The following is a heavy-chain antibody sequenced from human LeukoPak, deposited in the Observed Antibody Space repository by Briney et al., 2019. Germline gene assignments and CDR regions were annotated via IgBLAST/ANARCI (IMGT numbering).Heavy chain of an antibody. Sequence: SETLSLTCTVSGGSISSGSYYWNWIRQPAGKGLEWNGRIYTSGSTNYNPSLKSRVTISVDTSKNQFSLKLSSVTAADTAVYYCARLGEDYDILTGYSQFDIWGQGTMVTVSS. D-gene: IGHD3-9*01. CDR2: IYTSGST. CDR1: GGSISSGSYY. V-gene: IGHV4-61*02. CDR3: ARLGEDYDILTGYSQFDI. J-gene: IGHJ3*02.